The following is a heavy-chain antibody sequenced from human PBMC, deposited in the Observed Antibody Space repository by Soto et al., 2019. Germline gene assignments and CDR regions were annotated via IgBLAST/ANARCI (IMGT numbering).Heavy chain of an antibody. CDR1: GYTFTSDV. J-gene: IGHJ4*02. CDR2: MNPNSGNT. V-gene: IGHV1-8*01. D-gene: IGHD6-19*01. Sequence: QVQLVQSGAEVKKPGASVKVSCKASGYTFTSDVINWMRQATGQGLEWMGWMNPNSGNTGYAQKFQGRVTMTRNTSISTAYMELSSLRAEDTAVYYCARERTVAGNDYWGQGTLVTVSS. CDR3: ARERTVAGNDY.